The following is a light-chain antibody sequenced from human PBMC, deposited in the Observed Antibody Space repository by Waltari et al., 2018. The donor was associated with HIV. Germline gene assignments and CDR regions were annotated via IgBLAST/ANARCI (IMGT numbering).Light chain of an antibody. Sequence: QTVVTQEPSFSVSPGGTVTLTCGLSSGSVSASYCPSWYQQTPGQAPRTLIYSTNTRSSGVPDRFSGSILGNKAALTITGAQADDESVYYCSLYMGGGIQVFGGGTKVTVL. CDR2: STN. V-gene: IGLV8-61*01. CDR1: SGSVSASYC. CDR3: SLYMGGGIQV. J-gene: IGLJ3*02.